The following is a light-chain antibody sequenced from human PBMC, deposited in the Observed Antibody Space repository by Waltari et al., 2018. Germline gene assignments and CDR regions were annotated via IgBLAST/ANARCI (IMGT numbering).Light chain of an antibody. CDR3: GTWDNNLSALV. Sequence: QSVLTPPPSVSAAPGQKVTISCSGSTSTIGNTYVSWYQQLPGAAPKVFIYETEKRPSGIPDRFSGSKSGTSASLGITGLQTGDEAAYYCGTWDNNLSALVFGGGTRLTVL. V-gene: IGLV1-51*02. CDR1: TSTIGNTY. J-gene: IGLJ2*01. CDR2: ETE.